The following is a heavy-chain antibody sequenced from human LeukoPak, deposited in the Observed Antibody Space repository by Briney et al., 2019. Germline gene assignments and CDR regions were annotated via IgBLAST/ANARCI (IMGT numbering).Heavy chain of an antibody. CDR2: INPNSGGT. J-gene: IGHJ4*02. V-gene: IGHV1-2*02. CDR3: ARVPYDSSGSIDY. CDR1: GYTFTGYY. D-gene: IGHD3-22*01. Sequence: ASVKVSCTASGYTFTGYYMNWVRQAPGQGLEWMGWINPNSGGTNYAQKFQGRVTMTRDTSISTAYMELSRLRSDDTAVYYCARVPYDSSGSIDYWGQGTLVTVSS.